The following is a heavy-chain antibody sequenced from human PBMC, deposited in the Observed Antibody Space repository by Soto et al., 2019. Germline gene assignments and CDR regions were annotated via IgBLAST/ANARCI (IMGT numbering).Heavy chain of an antibody. D-gene: IGHD3-3*01. J-gene: IGHJ5*02. CDR1: GGSISSGGYY. Sequence: TLSLTCTVSGGSISSGGYYWSWIRQHPGKGLEWIGYIYYSGSTYYNPSLKSRVTISVDTSKNQFSLKLSSVTAADTAVYYCAIARDTIFGVAGNNWFDPWGQGTLVTVSS. CDR3: AIARDTIFGVAGNNWFDP. V-gene: IGHV4-31*03. CDR2: IYYSGST.